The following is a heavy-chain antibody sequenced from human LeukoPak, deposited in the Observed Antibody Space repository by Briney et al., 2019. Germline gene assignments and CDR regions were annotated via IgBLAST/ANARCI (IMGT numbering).Heavy chain of an antibody. Sequence: GGSLRLSCAASGFTFSSYAMSWVRQAPGKGLEWVANIKQDGSEKYYVDSVKGRFTISRDNAKNSLYLQMNSLRAEDTAVYYCARDANGGYYYDFWSGYAGYYGMDVWGQGTTVTVSS. CDR1: GFTFSSYA. D-gene: IGHD3-3*01. V-gene: IGHV3-7*01. CDR3: ARDANGGYYYDFWSGYAGYYGMDV. CDR2: IKQDGSEK. J-gene: IGHJ6*02.